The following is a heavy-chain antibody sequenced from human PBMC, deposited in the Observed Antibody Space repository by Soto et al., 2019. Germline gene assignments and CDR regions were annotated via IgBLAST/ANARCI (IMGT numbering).Heavy chain of an antibody. Sequence: TVSITCSVSGASVYYRGYYWDWVRQRPGKGLEWIEYIYYSGTTSFNPSFRSRLSISVDTSKNQFSLRLTSVTAADTAVYFCTRVRSLPSSTVATYYFDYWG. CDR1: GASVYYRGYY. V-gene: IGHV4-31*03. D-gene: IGHD4-4*01. CDR2: IYYSGTT. CDR3: TRVRSLPSSTVATYYFDY. J-gene: IGHJ4*01.